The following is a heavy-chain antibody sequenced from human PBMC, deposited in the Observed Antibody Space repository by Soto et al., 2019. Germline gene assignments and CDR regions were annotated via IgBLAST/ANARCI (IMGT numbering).Heavy chain of an antibody. CDR3: ARGDRGGSGSPASDYSSGLEV. CDR2: VSAGGDMK. CDR1: GFILSSYA. D-gene: IGHD2-21*02. Sequence: DVQLLESGGDLVQPGGSLRLSCTASGFILSSYAMSWVRQAPGKGLEWVSVVSAGGDMKYNSDSGKGRFTISRVNTHDALILQMNSLRTEDTARYYCARGDRGGSGSPASDYSSGLEVWGQGTAVTVS. J-gene: IGHJ6*02. V-gene: IGHV3-23*01.